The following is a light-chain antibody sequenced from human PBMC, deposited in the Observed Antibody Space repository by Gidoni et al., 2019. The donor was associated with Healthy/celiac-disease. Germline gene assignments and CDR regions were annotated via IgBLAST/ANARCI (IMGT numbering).Light chain of an antibody. CDR3: AAWDDSLYVV. CDR1: SSNIGSNT. CDR2: SNN. V-gene: IGLV1-44*01. J-gene: IGLJ2*01. Sequence: QSVLTQPPSASATPGQRVTISCYGSSSNIGSNTVNWYQQLPGTAPKLLIYSNNQRPSGVPDRFSGSKSGTSASLAISGLQSEDEADYYCAAWDDSLYVVFGGGTKLTVL.